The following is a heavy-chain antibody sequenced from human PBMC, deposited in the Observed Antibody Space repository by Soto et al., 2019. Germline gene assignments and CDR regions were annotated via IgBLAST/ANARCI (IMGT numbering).Heavy chain of an antibody. V-gene: IGHV4-31*03. CDR1: GGSISSGGYY. CDR2: IYYSGST. J-gene: IGHJ5*02. D-gene: IGHD6-13*01. CDR3: ARDGGAAAGTPRRWFDP. Sequence: SETLSLTCTVSGGSISSGGYYLSWIRQHPGKGLEWIGYIYYSGSTYYNPSLKSRVTISVDTSRNQFSLKLSSVTAADTAVYYCARDGGAAAGTPRRWFDPWGQGTLVTVSS.